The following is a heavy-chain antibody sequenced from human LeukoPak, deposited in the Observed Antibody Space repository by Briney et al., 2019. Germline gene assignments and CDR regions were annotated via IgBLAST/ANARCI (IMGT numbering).Heavy chain of an antibody. CDR2: INQDASEI. CDR1: GFTFSTYW. V-gene: IGHV3-7*01. J-gene: IGHJ4*02. Sequence: GGSLRLSCAASGFTFSTYWMNWYRQAPGKGLEWVGNINQDASEINYVDSVRGRFTISRDNAKNSLHLQMNSLRAEDTTVYYCATDRDNSDWQKRFDSWGQGTLVTVSS. D-gene: IGHD2-21*02. CDR3: ATDRDNSDWQKRFDS.